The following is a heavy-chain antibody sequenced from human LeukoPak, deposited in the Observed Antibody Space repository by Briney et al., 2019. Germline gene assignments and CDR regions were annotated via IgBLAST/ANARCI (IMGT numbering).Heavy chain of an antibody. J-gene: IGHJ4*02. Sequence: GGSLRLSCAASGFTFSSYWMSWVRQAPGKGLERVANINQDGSEKYYVDSVKGRFTISRDSAKNSLYLQMNSLRAEDTAVYFCARGTTDLDYRGQGTLVTVSS. D-gene: IGHD1-1*01. CDR1: GFTFSSYW. V-gene: IGHV3-7*01. CDR2: INQDGSEK. CDR3: ARGTTDLDY.